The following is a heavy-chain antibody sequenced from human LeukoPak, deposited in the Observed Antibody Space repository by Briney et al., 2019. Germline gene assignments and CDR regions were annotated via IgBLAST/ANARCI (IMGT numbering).Heavy chain of an antibody. D-gene: IGHD3-10*01. CDR2: ISGSGGST. V-gene: IGHV3-23*01. Sequence: PGGSLRLSCAASGFTFSSYGMSWVRQAPGKGLEWVSAISGSGGSTYYADSVKGRFTISRDNSKNTLYLQMNSLRAEDTAVYYCAKVMVRGVIPLYFDYWGQGTLVTVSS. J-gene: IGHJ4*02. CDR1: GFTFSSYG. CDR3: AKVMVRGVIPLYFDY.